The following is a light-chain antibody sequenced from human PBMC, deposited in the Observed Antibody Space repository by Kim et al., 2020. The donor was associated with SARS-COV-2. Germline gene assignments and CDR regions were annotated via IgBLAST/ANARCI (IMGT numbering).Light chain of an antibody. CDR3: QQRSNWPPLT. Sequence: SPGERATLPCRASQSVNSYLAWYQQRPGQAPRLLIYGASNRATGVPARFSGSGSGTDFTLTISNLEPEDFAVYYCQQRSNWPPLTFGGGTRVEIK. CDR1: QSVNSY. V-gene: IGKV3-11*01. CDR2: GAS. J-gene: IGKJ4*01.